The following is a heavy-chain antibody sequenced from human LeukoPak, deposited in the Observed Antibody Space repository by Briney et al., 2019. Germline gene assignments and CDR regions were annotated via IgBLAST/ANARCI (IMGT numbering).Heavy chain of an antibody. CDR1: GFSFSNAW. J-gene: IGHJ6*03. CDR2: IKNKTDGGTT. CDR3: TTEGIASAGYYYYYYMDV. V-gene: IGHV3-15*01. D-gene: IGHD6-13*01. Sequence: GGSLRLSCAASGFSFSNAWMSWVRQAPGKGLEWVGRIKNKTDGGTTDYAAPVKGRFTISRDDSKNTLFLQMNSLKTEDTAVYYCTTEGIASAGYYYYYYMDVWGKGTTVTVSS.